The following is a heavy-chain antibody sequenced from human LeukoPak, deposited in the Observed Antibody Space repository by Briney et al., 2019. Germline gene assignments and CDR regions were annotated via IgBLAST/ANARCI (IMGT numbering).Heavy chain of an antibody. V-gene: IGHV4-34*01. D-gene: IGHD6-13*01. Sequence: PSETLSLTCAVYGGSFSGYYWSWIRQPPGKGLEWIGEINHSGSTNYNPSLKSRVTISVDTSKNQFSLKLSSVTAADTAVYYCASLRVGSSFGYQYYMDVWGKGTTVTVSS. J-gene: IGHJ6*03. CDR1: GGSFSGYY. CDR2: INHSGST. CDR3: ASLRVGSSFGYQYYMDV.